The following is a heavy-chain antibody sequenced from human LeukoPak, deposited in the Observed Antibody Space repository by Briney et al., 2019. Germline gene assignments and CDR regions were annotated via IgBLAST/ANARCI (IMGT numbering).Heavy chain of an antibody. D-gene: IGHD2-2*01. J-gene: IGHJ4*02. CDR2: ISGRGANT. CDR1: GFTFSSYS. CDR3: AKAVVIVPTATPVDS. Sequence: PGGSLRLSCAASGFTFSSYSMNWVRQAPGKGLEWVSAISGRGANTYYADSVKGRFTISRDNSKNTLYMQMNSLRAEDTAVYYCAKAVVIVPTATPVDSWGQGTLVTVFS. V-gene: IGHV3-23*01.